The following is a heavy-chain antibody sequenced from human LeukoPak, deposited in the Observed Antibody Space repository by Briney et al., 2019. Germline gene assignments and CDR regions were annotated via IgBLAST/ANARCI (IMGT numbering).Heavy chain of an antibody. V-gene: IGHV3-7*01. CDR2: IKKDGSEK. Sequence: PGGSLRLSCAASGFTFRTYWMSWFRQAPGKGLEWVANIKKDGSEKYYVDSVKGRFTISRDNAKSSLYLEMPSLRVEDTAVYYCARAWTDYWSLIRFFDLWGRGTLVTVSS. CDR3: ARAWTDYWSLIRFFDL. D-gene: IGHD1-1*01. CDR1: GFTFRTYW. J-gene: IGHJ2*01.